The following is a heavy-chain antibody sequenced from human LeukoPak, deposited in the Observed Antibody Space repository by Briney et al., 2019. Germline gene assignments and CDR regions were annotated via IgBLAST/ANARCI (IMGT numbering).Heavy chain of an antibody. D-gene: IGHD1-26*01. J-gene: IGHJ4*02. CDR3: ASFLELSGNFDY. CDR2: INHSGST. Sequence: SETLSLTCAVYGGSFSGYYWSWIRQPPGKGLEWIGEINHSGSTNYNPSLKSRVTISVDTSKNQFSLKLSSVTAADTAVYYCASFLELSGNFDYWGQGTLVTVSS. CDR1: GGSFSGYY. V-gene: IGHV4-34*01.